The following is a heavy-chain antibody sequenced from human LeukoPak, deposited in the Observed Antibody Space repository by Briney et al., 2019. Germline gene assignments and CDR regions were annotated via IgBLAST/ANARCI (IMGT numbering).Heavy chain of an antibody. CDR3: ARPGKGMADLDS. CDR2: IKLKSDGT. D-gene: IGHD6-19*01. V-gene: IGHV1-2*02. CDR1: GYTFTDYY. J-gene: IGHJ4*02. Sequence: ASVKVSCKASGYTFTDYYMHWVRQAPGQGLEWMGWIKLKSDGTNYAQKFQGRVTMTRDTSIKTAYMELSRLRSDDTAVYYCARPGKGMADLDSWGQGTLVTVSS.